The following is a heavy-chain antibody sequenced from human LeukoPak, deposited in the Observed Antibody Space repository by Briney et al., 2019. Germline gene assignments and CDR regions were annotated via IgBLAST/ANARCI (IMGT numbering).Heavy chain of an antibody. CDR2: IGTAGDT. V-gene: IGHV3-13*01. J-gene: IGHJ3*02. CDR3: ARGIGYSSSWYSYDDAFDI. Sequence: QPGGSLRLSCAASGFTFSSYDMHWVRQATGKGLEWVSAIGTAGDTYYPGSVKGRFTISRENAKNSLYLQMNSLRAGDTAVYYCARGIGYSSSWYSYDDAFDIWGQGTMVTVSS. D-gene: IGHD6-13*01. CDR1: GFTFSSYD.